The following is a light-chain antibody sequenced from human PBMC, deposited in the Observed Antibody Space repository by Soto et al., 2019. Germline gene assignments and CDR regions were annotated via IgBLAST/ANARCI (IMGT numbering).Light chain of an antibody. V-gene: IGKV1-5*03. CDR2: KAS. Sequence: DIQMTQSPSTLSGSVGDRVTITCRASQTISSWLAWYQQKPGKAPKLLIYKASTLKSGVPSRFSGSGSGKEFTLTISSLKPDDFPTYYCQHYNSSSEALGQGTKVDIK. CDR1: QTISSW. J-gene: IGKJ1*01. CDR3: QHYNSSSEA.